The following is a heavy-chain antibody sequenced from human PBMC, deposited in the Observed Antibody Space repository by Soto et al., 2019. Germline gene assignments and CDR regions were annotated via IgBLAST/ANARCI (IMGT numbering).Heavy chain of an antibody. Sequence: SETLSLTCAVYGGSFSGYYWSWIRQPPGKGLEWIGEINHSGSTNYNPSLKSRVTISVDTSRNQFSLKLSSVTAADTAVYYCARAFPYYDFWSGPHYYFDYWGQGTLVTVSS. CDR1: GGSFSGYY. CDR2: INHSGST. CDR3: ARAFPYYDFWSGPHYYFDY. J-gene: IGHJ4*02. V-gene: IGHV4-34*01. D-gene: IGHD3-3*01.